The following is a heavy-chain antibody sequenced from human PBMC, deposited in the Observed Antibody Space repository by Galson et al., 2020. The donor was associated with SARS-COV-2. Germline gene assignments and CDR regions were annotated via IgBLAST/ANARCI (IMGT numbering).Heavy chain of an antibody. V-gene: IGHV1-2*02. CDR2: INPNSGGT. CDR1: GYTFTGYY. J-gene: IGHJ3*02. Sequence: ASVKVSRKASGYTFTGYYMHWVRQAPGQGLEWMGWINPNSGGTNYAQKFQGRVTMTRDTAISPAYMELSRLRSDDTAVYYCARDLGYYYDSSGYPLDAFDIWGQGTMVTVSS. D-gene: IGHD3-22*01. CDR3: ARDLGYYYDSSGYPLDAFDI.